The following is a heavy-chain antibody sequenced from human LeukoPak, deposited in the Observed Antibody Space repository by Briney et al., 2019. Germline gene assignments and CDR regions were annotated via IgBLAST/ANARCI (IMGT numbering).Heavy chain of an antibody. V-gene: IGHV3-23*01. D-gene: IGHD2-15*01. CDR3: GKTTVGYSSGRYPGWPVDY. Sequence: GGSLRLSCEASGFTFSNYAMYWVRQAPGKGLEWISGIFGSGGSAHYADSVKGRFTISRDNSKNTVYLQVNSLRVEDTAVYYCGKTTVGYSSGRYPGWPVDYWGQGALVPVSS. CDR2: IFGSGGSA. J-gene: IGHJ4*02. CDR1: GFTFSNYA.